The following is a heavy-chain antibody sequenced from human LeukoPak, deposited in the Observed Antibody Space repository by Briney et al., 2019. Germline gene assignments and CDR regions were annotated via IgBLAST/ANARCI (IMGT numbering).Heavy chain of an antibody. J-gene: IGHJ4*02. Sequence: SPTLSLTCAISGDSVSSNSAAWNWIRQSPSRGLEWLGRTYYRSKWYNDYAVSVKSRITINPDTSKNQFSLQLNSVTPEDTAVYYCARFGAPSYYGSGSYYNLWGQGTLVTVSS. CDR1: GDSVSSNSAA. V-gene: IGHV6-1*01. CDR2: TYYRSKWYN. CDR3: ARFGAPSYYGSGSYYNL. D-gene: IGHD3-10*01.